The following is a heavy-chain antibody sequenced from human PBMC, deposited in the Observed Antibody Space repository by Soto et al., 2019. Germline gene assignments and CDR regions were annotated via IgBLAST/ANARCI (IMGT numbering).Heavy chain of an antibody. CDR3: ARDSTAYYYYGMDV. J-gene: IGHJ6*02. CDR2: INPNSGGT. Sequence: ASVKVSCKASGYTFTGYYMHWVLQAPGQGLEWMGWINPNSGGTNYAQKFQGRVTMTRDTSISTAYMELSRLRSDDTAVYYCARDSTAYYYYGMDVWGQGTTVTVSS. CDR1: GYTFTGYY. V-gene: IGHV1-2*02. D-gene: IGHD5-18*01.